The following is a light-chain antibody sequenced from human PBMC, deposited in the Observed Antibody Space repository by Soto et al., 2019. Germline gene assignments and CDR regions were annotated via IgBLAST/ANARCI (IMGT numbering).Light chain of an antibody. CDR3: QLYGSSPKR. Sequence: EIGVTKSPGTVSLSPGERATLSCRASQSVSSSYLAWYQQKPGQAPRLLIYGASSRATGIPDRFSGSGSGTDFTLTISRLEPEDFAVYYSQLYGSSPKRFGQGTKVDI. J-gene: IGKJ1*01. CDR1: QSVSSSY. V-gene: IGKV3-20*01. CDR2: GAS.